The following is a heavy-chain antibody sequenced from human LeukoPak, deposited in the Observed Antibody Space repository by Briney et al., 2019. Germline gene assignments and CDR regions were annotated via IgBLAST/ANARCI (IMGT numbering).Heavy chain of an antibody. J-gene: IGHJ1*01. Sequence: GGSLRLSCAASGFTFSSYSMNWVRQAPGKGLEWVSSISSSSSYIYYADSVKGRFTISRDNAKNSLYLQMNSLRAEDTAVYYCARVRDYYDSRGYYFEYFDHWGQGTLVTVSS. CDR1: GFTFSSYS. CDR3: ARVRDYYDSRGYYFEYFDH. CDR2: ISSSSSYI. D-gene: IGHD3-22*01. V-gene: IGHV3-21*01.